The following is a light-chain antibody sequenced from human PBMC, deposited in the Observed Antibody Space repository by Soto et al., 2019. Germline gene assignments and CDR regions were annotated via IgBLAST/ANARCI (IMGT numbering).Light chain of an antibody. Sequence: QSLLTQPASVSGSPGQSITISCTGASSDVGSYNLVSWYQQHPGKAPKLMIYEGSKRPSGVSNRFSGSKSGNTASLTISGLQVEDVADYECCSFSGSSTYVFGTRTKVT. CDR3: CSFSGSSTYV. CDR2: EGS. V-gene: IGLV2-23*01. J-gene: IGLJ1*01. CDR1: SSDVGSYNL.